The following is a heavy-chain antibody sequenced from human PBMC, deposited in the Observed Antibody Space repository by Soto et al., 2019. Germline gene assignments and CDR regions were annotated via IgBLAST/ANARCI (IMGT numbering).Heavy chain of an antibody. J-gene: IGHJ1*01. CDR3: AKDRGAGGISAFSFRF. CDR1: GFKFSNYA. D-gene: IGHD3-16*01. CDR2: ISATGGGT. Sequence: GGSLRLSCAASGFKFSNYAMSWVRQAPGKGLEWVSLISATGGGTYYADSVKGRFTISRDNSDNTLCLQVHSLTADNTAVYYCAKDRGAGGISAFSFRFWGQGAKGTVAS. V-gene: IGHV3-23*01.